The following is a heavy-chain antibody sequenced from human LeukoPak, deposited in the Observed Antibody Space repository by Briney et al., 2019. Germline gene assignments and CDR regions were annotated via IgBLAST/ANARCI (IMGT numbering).Heavy chain of an antibody. D-gene: IGHD3-22*01. Sequence: SETLSLTCTVSGGSINKYFWGWIRQPPGKGLEWIGSIFHSGSTYYNPSLKSRVTISVDTSKNQFSLKLTSVTAADTAVYYCARHDSSGYYYDQYYFDYWGQGTLVTVSS. V-gene: IGHV4-38-2*02. CDR3: ARHDSSGYYYDQYYFDY. CDR2: IFHSGST. J-gene: IGHJ4*02. CDR1: GGSINKYF.